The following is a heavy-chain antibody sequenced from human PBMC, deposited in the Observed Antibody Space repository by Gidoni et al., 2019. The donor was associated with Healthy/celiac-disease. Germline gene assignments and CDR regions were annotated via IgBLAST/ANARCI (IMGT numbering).Heavy chain of an antibody. CDR2: ISHDGSNK. J-gene: IGHJ4*02. Sequence: QVQLVESGGGLVQPGGSLRLSGPASGFTFSSYGMHWVRQAPGKGLEWVAVISHDGSNKYYADSVKGRFTISRDNSKNTLYLQMNSLRAEDTAVYYCAKEVPFDYWGQGTLVTVSS. V-gene: IGHV3-30*18. CDR3: AKEVPFDY. CDR1: GFTFSSYG.